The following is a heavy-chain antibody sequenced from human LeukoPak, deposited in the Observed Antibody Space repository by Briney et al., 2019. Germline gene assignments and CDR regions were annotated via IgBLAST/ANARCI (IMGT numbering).Heavy chain of an antibody. CDR1: GFTFSSYS. J-gene: IGHJ4*02. Sequence: PGGSLRLSCAASGFTFSSYSMNWVRQAPGKGLEWVSSISSSSSYIYYADSVKGRFTISGDNAKNSLYLQMNSLRAEDTAVYYCARDTAAAAGTFDYWGQGTLVTVSS. CDR2: ISSSSSYI. D-gene: IGHD6-13*01. CDR3: ARDTAAAAGTFDY. V-gene: IGHV3-21*01.